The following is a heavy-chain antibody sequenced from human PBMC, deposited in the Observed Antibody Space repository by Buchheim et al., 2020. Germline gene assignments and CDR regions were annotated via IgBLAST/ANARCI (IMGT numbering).Heavy chain of an antibody. CDR2: IGASGSSK. CDR3: AKNVGFKVFGVSPPLPES. CDR1: GFTFDTYA. J-gene: IGHJ5*02. V-gene: IGHV3-23*01. Sequence: EVQLLESGGGLVQPGGSLRLSCVASGFTFDTYAMTWVRQAPGKGLEWVAAIGASGSSKYYQDSLKGRFTISRDNSKNTLFLQMSSLRADDTAVYYCAKNVGFKVFGVSPPLPESWGQGTL. D-gene: IGHD3-3*01.